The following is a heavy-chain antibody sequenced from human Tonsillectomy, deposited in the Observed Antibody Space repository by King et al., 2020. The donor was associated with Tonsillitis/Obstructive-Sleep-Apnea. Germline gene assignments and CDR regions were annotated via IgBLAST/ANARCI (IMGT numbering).Heavy chain of an antibody. V-gene: IGHV3-13*04. Sequence: VQLVESGGGLVQPGGSLRLSCAASGFTFSSYDMHWVRQATGKGLEWVSVIGTAGDTYYPGSVKGRFTISRENAKNSLYLQMNSLIAGDTAVYYCARDRGDNWIDPWGQGTLVTVSS. J-gene: IGHJ5*02. D-gene: IGHD4-17*01. CDR1: GFTFSSYD. CDR3: ARDRGDNWIDP. CDR2: IGTAGDT.